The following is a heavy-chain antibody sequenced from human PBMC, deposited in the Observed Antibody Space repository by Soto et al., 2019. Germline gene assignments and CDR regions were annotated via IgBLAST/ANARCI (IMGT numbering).Heavy chain of an antibody. CDR3: ARNSLTGYYNYYYSMDV. V-gene: IGHV5-51*01. Sequence: PGESLKISCXSSGYSFSSYWIAWVRLMPGKGLEWMGSIYPDDSATKYSPSFQGQVTISADKSISAAYLQWSSLKASDTAIYYCARNSLTGYYNYYYSMDVWGQGTTVTVSS. J-gene: IGHJ6*02. D-gene: IGHD3-9*01. CDR1: GYSFSSYW. CDR2: IYPDDSAT.